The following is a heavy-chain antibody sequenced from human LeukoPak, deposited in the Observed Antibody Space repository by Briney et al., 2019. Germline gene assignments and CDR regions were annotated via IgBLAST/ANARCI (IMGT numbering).Heavy chain of an antibody. J-gene: IGHJ5*02. CDR2: IYPGDSDT. V-gene: IGHV5-51*01. CDR3: ARGLRDCSSTSCYGVNWFDP. CDR1: GYSFISNW. Sequence: GESLKISCKGSGYSFISNWIGWVRQMPGKGLEWMGIIYPGDSDTRYSPSFQGQVTISADKSISTAYLQWSSLQASDTAMYYCARGLRDCSSTSCYGVNWFDPWGQGTLVTVSS. D-gene: IGHD2-2*01.